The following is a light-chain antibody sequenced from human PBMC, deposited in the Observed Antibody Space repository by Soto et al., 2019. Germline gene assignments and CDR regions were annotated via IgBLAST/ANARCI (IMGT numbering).Light chain of an antibody. V-gene: IGKV3-11*01. CDR2: GAS. J-gene: IGKJ4*01. Sequence: EIVMTQSPDTLSVSPGERATLSCRASQSISSNLAWYLQKVGQAPRLLIYGASTRAPGIPARFSGSGSGTDFTLNISSLEPEDFAVYYCQQRCNGSPLTFGAGPTVHI. CDR1: QSISSN. CDR3: QQRCNGSPLT.